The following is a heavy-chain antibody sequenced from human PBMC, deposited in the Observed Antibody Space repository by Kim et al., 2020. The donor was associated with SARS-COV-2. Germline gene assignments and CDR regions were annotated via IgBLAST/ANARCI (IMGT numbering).Heavy chain of an antibody. V-gene: IGHV4-59*01. D-gene: IGHD1-26*01. Sequence: SPPTLKSRVTISVDTSKNQFSLKLSSVTAADTAVYYCARVSVGGLAFDYWGQGTLVTVSS. CDR3: ARVSVGGLAFDY. J-gene: IGHJ4*02.